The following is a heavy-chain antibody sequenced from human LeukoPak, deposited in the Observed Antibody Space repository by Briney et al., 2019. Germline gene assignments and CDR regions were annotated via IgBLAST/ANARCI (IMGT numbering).Heavy chain of an antibody. D-gene: IGHD5-24*01. CDR3: ARDAGGPTVRQFAY. CDR1: GGSISSYY. CDR2: IYYSGST. V-gene: IGHV4-59*12. J-gene: IGHJ4*02. Sequence: SETLSLTCTVSGGSISSYYWSWIRQPPGKGLEWIGYIYYSGSTNYNPSLKSRVTISVDTSKNQFSLKLSSVTAADTAVYYCARDAGGPTVRQFAYWGQGTLVTVSS.